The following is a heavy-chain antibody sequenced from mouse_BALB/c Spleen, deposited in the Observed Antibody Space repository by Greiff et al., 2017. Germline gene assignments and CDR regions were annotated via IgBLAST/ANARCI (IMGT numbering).Heavy chain of an antibody. V-gene: IGHV3-6*02. D-gene: IGHD1-1*01. CDR3: AREAVARYFDY. CDR1: GYSITSGYY. Sequence: EVQLVESGPGLVKPSQSLSLTCSVTGYSITSGYYWNWIRQFPGNKLEWMGYISYDGSNNYNPSLKNRISITRDTSKNQFFLKLNSVTTEDTATYYCAREAVARYFDYWGQGTTLTVSS. J-gene: IGHJ2*01. CDR2: ISYDGSN.